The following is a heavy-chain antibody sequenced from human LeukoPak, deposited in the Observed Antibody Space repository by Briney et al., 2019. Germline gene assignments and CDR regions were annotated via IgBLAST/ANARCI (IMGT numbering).Heavy chain of an antibody. CDR2: MYHSGST. D-gene: IGHD3-16*02. Sequence: PSETLSLTCTVSNYSISTDYYWGWIRHPPGKGLEWIGTMYHSGSTYYNPSLKGRVTISVDTSKNQFSLKLSSVTAADTAVYYCARYDVWGSYRAFDYWGQGTLVTVSS. CDR3: ARYDVWGSYRAFDY. V-gene: IGHV4-38-2*02. CDR1: NYSISTDYY. J-gene: IGHJ4*02.